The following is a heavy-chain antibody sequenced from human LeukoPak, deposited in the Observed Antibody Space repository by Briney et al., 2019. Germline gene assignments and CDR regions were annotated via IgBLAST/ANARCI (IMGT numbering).Heavy chain of an antibody. J-gene: IGHJ4*02. Sequence: PRGSLRLSCAASGFTFSNFWLHWVRQAPGKGLEWVSRITSDGSNINYADSVQGRFTISRDNAKNTLYLQMNSLRAEDTAVYYCARGGHSSFDYWGQGALVTVSS. D-gene: IGHD3-16*01. CDR3: ARGGHSSFDY. CDR2: ITSDGSNI. V-gene: IGHV3-74*01. CDR1: GFTFSNFW.